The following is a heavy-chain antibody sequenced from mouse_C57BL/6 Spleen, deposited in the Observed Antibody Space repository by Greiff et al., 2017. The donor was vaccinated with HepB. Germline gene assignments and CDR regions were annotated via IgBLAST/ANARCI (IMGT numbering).Heavy chain of an antibody. J-gene: IGHJ2*01. CDR2: IYPRSGNT. Sequence: QVQLQQSGAELARPGASVKLSCKASGYTFTSYGISWVKQRTGQGLEWIGEIYPRSGNTYYNEKFKGKATLTADKSSSTAYMELRSLTSEDSAVYFCALYDSNPYYFDYWGQGTTLTVSS. CDR3: ALYDSNPYYFDY. D-gene: IGHD2-4*01. CDR1: GYTFTSYG. V-gene: IGHV1-81*01.